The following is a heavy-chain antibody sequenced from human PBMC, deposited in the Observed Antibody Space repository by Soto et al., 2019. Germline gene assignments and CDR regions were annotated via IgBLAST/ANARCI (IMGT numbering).Heavy chain of an antibody. CDR3: ARDRRDGYNDY. CDR1: GGSISSYY. Sequence: SETLSLTCTVSGGSISSYYWIWIRQPPGKGLEWIGYIYYSGSTNYNPSLKSRVTISVDTSKNQFSLKLSSVTAADTAVYYCARDRRDGYNDYWGQGTLVTVSS. J-gene: IGHJ4*02. CDR2: IYYSGST. D-gene: IGHD5-12*01. V-gene: IGHV4-59*01.